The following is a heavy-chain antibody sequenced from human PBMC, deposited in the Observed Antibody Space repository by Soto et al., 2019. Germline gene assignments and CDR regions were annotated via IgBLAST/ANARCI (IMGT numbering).Heavy chain of an antibody. CDR1: RRSLSPADYY. CDR3: ASDSSNSPHYFDY. V-gene: IGHV4-30-4*01. J-gene: IGHJ4*03. D-gene: IGHD6-6*01. Sequence: TLXLSSPVYRRSLSPADYYCRRVRQPPGKGLEWIGYIYYNGRTDYNTSLKSRVIISIDTSKNQFSLNMNSVSAADTAVYYCASDSSNSPHYFDYWGKGPRSPYP. CDR2: IYYNGRT.